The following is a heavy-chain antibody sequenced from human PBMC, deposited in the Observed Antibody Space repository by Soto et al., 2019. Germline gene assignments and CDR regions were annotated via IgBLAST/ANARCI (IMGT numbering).Heavy chain of an antibody. Sequence: EVQLVESGGGLVQPGRSLRLSCAASGFTFDDYAMHWVRQAPGKGLEWVSGISWNSGSIGYADSVKGRFTISRDNAKNSLYLQMNSLRAEDTALYYCAKDSKTYYDILTGSQGDGGVYFDYWGQGTLVTVSS. D-gene: IGHD3-9*01. CDR3: AKDSKTYYDILTGSQGDGGVYFDY. CDR2: ISWNSGSI. CDR1: GFTFDDYA. J-gene: IGHJ4*02. V-gene: IGHV3-9*01.